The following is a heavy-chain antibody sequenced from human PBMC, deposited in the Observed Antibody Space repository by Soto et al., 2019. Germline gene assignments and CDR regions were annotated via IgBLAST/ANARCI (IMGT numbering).Heavy chain of an antibody. J-gene: IGHJ4*02. CDR3: ANNSVVTANYFDY. D-gene: IGHD2-15*01. CDR2: INHSGST. Sequence: QVQLQQWGAGLLKPSETLSLTCAVYVGSFSGYYWSWIRQPPGKGLEWIGEINHSGSTNYNPSLKSRILISVETSKNQFSLKLSSVTAANTAVYYCANNSVVTANYFDYWGQGTLVTVSS. V-gene: IGHV4-34*01. CDR1: VGSFSGYY.